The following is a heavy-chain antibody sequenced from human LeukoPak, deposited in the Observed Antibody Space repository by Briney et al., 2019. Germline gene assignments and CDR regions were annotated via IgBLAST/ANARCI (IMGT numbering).Heavy chain of an antibody. J-gene: IGHJ4*02. V-gene: IGHV3-30*18. D-gene: IGHD4-17*01. Sequence: PGGSLRLSCAASGFTFSSYGMHWVRQAPGKGLEWVAVISYDGSNKYYADSVKGRFTISRDNSKNTLYLQMNSLRAEDTAVYYCAKDPHLYGAYPPNYWGQGTLVTVSS. CDR3: AKDPHLYGAYPPNY. CDR2: ISYDGSNK. CDR1: GFTFSSYG.